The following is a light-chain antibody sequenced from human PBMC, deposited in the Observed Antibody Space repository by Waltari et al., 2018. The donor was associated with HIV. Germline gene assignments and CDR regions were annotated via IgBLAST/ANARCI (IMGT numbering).Light chain of an antibody. CDR2: GVT. CDR1: TRDIGDF. J-gene: IGLJ2*01. CDR3: SSTADVESVT. V-gene: IGLV2-14*03. Sequence: SALTQPASVSGSLGQSVTISCTGATRDIGDFVSWYHQLPGRAPQLLFSGVTRRASGISHLFFASKSGATASLTISRLQADDEGCYYCSSTADVESVTFGGGT.